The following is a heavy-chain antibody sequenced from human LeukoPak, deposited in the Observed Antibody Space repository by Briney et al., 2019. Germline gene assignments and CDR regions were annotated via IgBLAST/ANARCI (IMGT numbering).Heavy chain of an antibody. CDR2: IYSGGST. CDR3: ARSIVGATIGDAFDI. J-gene: IGHJ3*02. D-gene: IGHD1-26*01. Sequence: GGSLRLSCAASGFTVSSNYMSWVRQAPGKGLEWVSVIYSGGSTYYADSVKGRFTISRDNSKNTLYLQMNSLRAEDTAVYYCARSIVGATIGDAFDIWGQGTMVTVSS. V-gene: IGHV3-66*01. CDR1: GFTVSSNY.